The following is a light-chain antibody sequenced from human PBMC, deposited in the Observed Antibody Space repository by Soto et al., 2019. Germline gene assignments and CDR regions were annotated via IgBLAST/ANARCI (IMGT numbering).Light chain of an antibody. V-gene: IGLV2-8*01. CDR1: SSDVGGYNY. CDR2: EVT. Sequence: QSALTQPPSASGSPGQSVTISCTGTSSDVGGYNYVSWYQQHPGKAPKLMIYEVTKRPSGVPDRFSGSKSGNTAPLTVSGLQAEDEADYFCCSHAGDNTYVFGTGTKVTVL. J-gene: IGLJ1*01. CDR3: CSHAGDNTYV.